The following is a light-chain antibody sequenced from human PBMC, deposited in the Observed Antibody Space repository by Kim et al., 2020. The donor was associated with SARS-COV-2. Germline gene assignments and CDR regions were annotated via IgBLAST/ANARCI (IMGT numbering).Light chain of an antibody. CDR1: KLGDKY. V-gene: IGLV3-1*01. CDR2: QDT. Sequence: VCPGQTASITCSGDKLGDKYACWYQQKPGQSPVLVIYQDTKRPSGIPERFSGSKSGNTATLTISGTQAMDEADYYSQTWDSTTVVFGGGTQLTVL. CDR3: QTWDSTTVV. J-gene: IGLJ2*01.